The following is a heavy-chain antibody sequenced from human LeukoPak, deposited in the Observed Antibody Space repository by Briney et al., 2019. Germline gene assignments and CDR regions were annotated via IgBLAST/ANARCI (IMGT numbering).Heavy chain of an antibody. D-gene: IGHD3-10*01. CDR3: ATDGGPFDN. CDR2: IKQDASEI. CDR1: GVPISGYW. Sequence: PGGSLRLSCAVSGVPISGYWMSWVRQAPGKGLEWVANIKQDASEISYVGSAKGRFTISRDNAKNSVFLQMNSLRAEDTAVYYCATDGGPFDNWGQGILVTVSS. J-gene: IGHJ4*02. V-gene: IGHV3-7*01.